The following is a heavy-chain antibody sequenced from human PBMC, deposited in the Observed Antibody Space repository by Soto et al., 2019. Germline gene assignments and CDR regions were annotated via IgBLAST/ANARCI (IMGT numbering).Heavy chain of an antibody. Sequence: SETLSLTCTVSGGSISNGGYYWTWIRQHPGKGQEWIGYIYYSGSTYYNPSLKSRVTISVDTSKNQFSLKLTSVTAADTAVYYCARDVTDFWSGHEGMDVWGQGTTVTVSS. CDR3: ARDVTDFWSGHEGMDV. CDR2: IYYSGST. CDR1: GGSISNGGYY. V-gene: IGHV4-31*03. D-gene: IGHD3-3*01. J-gene: IGHJ6*02.